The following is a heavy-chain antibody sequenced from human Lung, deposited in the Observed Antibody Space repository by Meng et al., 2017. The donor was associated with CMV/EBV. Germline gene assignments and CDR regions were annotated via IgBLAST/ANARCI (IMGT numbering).Heavy chain of an antibody. CDR2: ISTYNGKT. D-gene: IGHD2-15*01. CDR1: AYTFSSYG. V-gene: IGHV1-18*01. J-gene: IGHJ6*01. Sequence: ASVXVSXKASAYTFSSYGISWVRQAPGQGLEWMGWISTYNGKTNYAKKLQGRVTMTTDTSTSTAYMELRSLRSDDTAIYYCARDGSSIVVAPTDPWVYYHYGMDIWXQGTTVTVSS. CDR3: ARDGSSIVVAPTDPWVYYHYGMDI.